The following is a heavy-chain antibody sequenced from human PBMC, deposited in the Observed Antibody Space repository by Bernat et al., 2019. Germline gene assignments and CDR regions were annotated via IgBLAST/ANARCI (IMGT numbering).Heavy chain of an antibody. CDR2: INAGNGNT. V-gene: IGHV1-3*01. CDR1: GYTFTSYA. J-gene: IGHJ5*02. CDR3: ARDYYDILTGYPKYNWFDP. Sequence: QVQLVQSGAEVKKPGASVKVSCKASGYTFTSYAMHWVRQAPGQRLKWMGWINAGNGNTKYSQKFQGRVTITRDTSASTAYMELSSLRSEDTAVYYCARDYYDILTGYPKYNWFDPWGQGTLVTVSS. D-gene: IGHD3-9*01.